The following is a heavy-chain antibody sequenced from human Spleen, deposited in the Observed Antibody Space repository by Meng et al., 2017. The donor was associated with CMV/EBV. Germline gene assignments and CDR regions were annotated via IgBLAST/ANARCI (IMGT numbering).Heavy chain of an antibody. CDR1: GHAFTGSY. CDR2: ISPNSGGA. Sequence: ASVKVSCKASGHAFTGSYFHWVRQAPGQGLEWMGWISPNSGGANYAQKFQGRVTLTRDTSINTAYMELSSLTSDDTAVYYCARDHCINAGCTNGAHWFDPWGQGTLVTVSS. CDR3: ARDHCINAGCTNGAHWFDP. V-gene: IGHV1-2*02. D-gene: IGHD2-8*01. J-gene: IGHJ5*02.